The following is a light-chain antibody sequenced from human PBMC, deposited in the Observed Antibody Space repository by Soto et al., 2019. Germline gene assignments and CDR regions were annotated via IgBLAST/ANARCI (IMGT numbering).Light chain of an antibody. V-gene: IGKV3-20*01. Sequence: EMVLTQSPGTLSLSPGERATLSCRASQSVNNRYLAWYQQMPGQAPRLVIFGASSRATGIPDRFSGSGSGTDFTLTISRLEPEDFAVYYCQQHGRSPGVSFGGGTKVEIK. CDR1: QSVNNRY. CDR3: QQHGRSPGVS. CDR2: GAS. J-gene: IGKJ4*01.